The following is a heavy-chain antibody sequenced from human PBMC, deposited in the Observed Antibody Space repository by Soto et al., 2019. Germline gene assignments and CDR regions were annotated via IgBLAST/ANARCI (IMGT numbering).Heavy chain of an antibody. D-gene: IGHD5-12*01. J-gene: IGHJ4*02. V-gene: IGHV3-48*01. CDR3: ARASSGYDLGDDF. CDR1: GFDFGDYC. Sequence: GGSLRLSCAASGFDFGDYCFHRVRQAPGKGLEWISYISFSSQTIYYADSVKRRFTVSRDNAKKSLYLQMNTLRVEDTAVYYCARASSGYDLGDDFWGQGTLVTVSS. CDR2: ISFSSQTI.